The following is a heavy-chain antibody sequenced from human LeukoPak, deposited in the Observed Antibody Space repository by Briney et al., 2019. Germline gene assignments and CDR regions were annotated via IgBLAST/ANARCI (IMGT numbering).Heavy chain of an antibody. CDR2: ITRDSIYT. J-gene: IGHJ4*02. D-gene: IGHD1-14*01. CDR3: ARDPSRTSTGVYFDY. V-gene: IGHV3-21*01. Sequence: GGSLRLSCAASGFTFSNYNMNWVRQTPGKGLEWVSSITRDSIYTFYADSVKGRFTISRDDAKNSLYLQMNSLRVEDTAVYFCARDPSRTSTGVYFDYWGQGTLVTVSS. CDR1: GFTFSNYN.